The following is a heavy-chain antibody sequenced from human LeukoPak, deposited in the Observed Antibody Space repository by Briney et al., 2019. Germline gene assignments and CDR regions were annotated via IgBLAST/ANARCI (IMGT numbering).Heavy chain of an antibody. V-gene: IGHV1-18*01. J-gene: IGHJ4*02. CDR3: ARGGWNYYDSSGYLFDY. D-gene: IGHD3-22*01. Sequence: GASVKVSCKASGYTFTSHGINWVRQAPGQGLEGMGWISGYNGNTDCAQKFQGRVTMTEDTSTDTAYMELSSLRSEDTAVYYCARGGWNYYDSSGYLFDYWGQGTLVTVSS. CDR1: GYTFTSHG. CDR2: ISGYNGNT.